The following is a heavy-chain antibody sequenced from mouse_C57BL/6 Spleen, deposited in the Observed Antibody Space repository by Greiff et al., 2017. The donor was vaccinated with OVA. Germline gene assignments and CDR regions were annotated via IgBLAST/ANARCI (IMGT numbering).Heavy chain of an antibody. CDR3: TVTTVVDYYYAMDY. CDR1: GYTFTDYE. V-gene: IGHV1-15*01. D-gene: IGHD1-1*01. J-gene: IGHJ4*01. CDR2: IDPETGGT. Sequence: QVQLQQSGAELVRPGASVTLSCKASGYTFTDYEMHWVKQTPVHGLEWIGAIDPETGGTAYNQKFKGKAILTADKSSSTAYLELRSLTSEDSAVYYCTVTTVVDYYYAMDYWGQGTSVTVSS.